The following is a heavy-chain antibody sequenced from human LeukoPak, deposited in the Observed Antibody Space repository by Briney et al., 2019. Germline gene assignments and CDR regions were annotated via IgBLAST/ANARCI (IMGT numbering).Heavy chain of an antibody. CDR1: GDSVSSNSAA. V-gene: IGHV6-1*01. D-gene: IGHD3-22*01. Sequence: SQTLSLTCAISGDSVSSNSAAWNWIRQSPSRGLEWLGRTYYRSKWYNDYAVSVKSRITINSDTSKNEFSLQLNFVTPEDTAVYYCARRGGYPHYGMDVWGQGTTVTVSS. CDR2: TYYRSKWYN. J-gene: IGHJ6*02. CDR3: ARRGGYPHYGMDV.